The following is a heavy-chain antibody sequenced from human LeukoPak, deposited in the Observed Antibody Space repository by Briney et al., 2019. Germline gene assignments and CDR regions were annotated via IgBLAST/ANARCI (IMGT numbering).Heavy chain of an antibody. D-gene: IGHD1-26*01. CDR3: AKDLERIVGAPGAFDI. CDR2: ISYDGSNK. V-gene: IGHV3-30*18. Sequence: PGGSLRLSCAASGFTFSSYGMHWVRQAPGKGLAWVAVISYDGSNKYYADSVKGRFTISRDNSKNTLYLQMNSLRAEDTAVYYCAKDLERIVGAPGAFDIWGQGTMVTVSS. J-gene: IGHJ3*02. CDR1: GFTFSSYG.